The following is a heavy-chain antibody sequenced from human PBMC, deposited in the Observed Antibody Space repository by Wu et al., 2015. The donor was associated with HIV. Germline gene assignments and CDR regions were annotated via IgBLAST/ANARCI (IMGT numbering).Heavy chain of an antibody. V-gene: IGHV1-24*01. Sequence: QVQLVQSGAEVKKPGASVKVSCKVSGYTLTELAIHWVRLAPGKGFEWMGGLNHQNGETIYAQKFQGRVTITADESTSTAYMELSGLRSEDTAVYYCASHPGEPYYYYMDVWGKGTTVTVSS. CDR2: LNHQNGET. CDR3: ASHPGEPYYYYMDV. D-gene: IGHD1-14*01. CDR1: GYTLTELA. J-gene: IGHJ6*03.